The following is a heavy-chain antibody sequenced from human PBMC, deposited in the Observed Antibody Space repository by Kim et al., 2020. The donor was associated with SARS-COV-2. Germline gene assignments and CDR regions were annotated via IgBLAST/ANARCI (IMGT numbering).Heavy chain of an antibody. D-gene: IGHD1-26*01. Sequence: QKLQGRVTMTRDTSISTAYMELSRLRSDDTAVYYCARGTNSGSRASQFDYWGQGTLVTVSS. V-gene: IGHV1-2*02. J-gene: IGHJ4*02. CDR3: ARGTNSGSRASQFDY.